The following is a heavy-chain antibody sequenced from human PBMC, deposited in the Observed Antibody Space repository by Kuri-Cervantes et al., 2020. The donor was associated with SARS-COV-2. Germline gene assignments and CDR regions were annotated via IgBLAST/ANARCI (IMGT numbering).Heavy chain of an antibody. CDR2: IKQDGSEK. CDR1: GFTSSSYW. Sequence: RGSLSLSCAASGFTSSSYWMSWVHQAPGKGLEWVANIKQDGSEKYYADSVKSRFTISRDNSKNTLYLQMTSLRAEDPAVYYWARARARIGSGSWFLYWGQGTLVTVSS. D-gene: IGHD6-13*01. J-gene: IGHJ4*02. V-gene: IGHV3-7*01. CDR3: ARARARIGSGSWFLY.